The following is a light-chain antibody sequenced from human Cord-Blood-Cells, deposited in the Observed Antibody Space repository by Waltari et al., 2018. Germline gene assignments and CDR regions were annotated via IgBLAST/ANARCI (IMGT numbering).Light chain of an antibody. V-gene: IGLV2-14*01. CDR2: DVS. CDR3: SSYTSSSTEV. J-gene: IGLJ2*01. CDR1: SSDGGGYNY. Sequence: QSALTQPASVSGSPGQSITISCTGTSSDGGGYNYVSWYQQHPGKAPKLMIYDVSNRPSGVSNRVSGSKSGNTASLTISGLQAEDEADYYCSSYTSSSTEVFGGGTKLTVL.